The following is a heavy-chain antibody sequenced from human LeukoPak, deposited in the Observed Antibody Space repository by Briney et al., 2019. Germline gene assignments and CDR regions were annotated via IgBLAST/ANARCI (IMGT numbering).Heavy chain of an antibody. CDR1: GFSLSTSGMC. V-gene: IGHV2-70*11. Sequence: SGPALVKPTQTLTLTCTFSGFSLSTSGMCVSWIRQPPGKALEWLARIDWDDDKYYSTSLKTRLTISKGTSKNQVVLTMTNMDPVDTATYYCARTPTSIAAAGNYFDYWGQGTLVTVSS. CDR2: IDWDDDK. D-gene: IGHD6-13*01. J-gene: IGHJ4*02. CDR3: ARTPTSIAAAGNYFDY.